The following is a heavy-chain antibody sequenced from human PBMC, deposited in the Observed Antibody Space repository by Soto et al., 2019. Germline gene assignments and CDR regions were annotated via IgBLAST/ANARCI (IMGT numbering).Heavy chain of an antibody. D-gene: IGHD3-10*01. CDR1: GGTFSSLA. CDR2: LVPVFGPA. Sequence: QVQLVQSGAEVKKPGSSVKVSCKASGGTFSSLAISWVRQAPGQGLEWMGGLVPVFGPANYAQKFQGRVTITADKSTSTSYMELSSLRSEDTAVYYCARSPGVFDYWGQGTLVTVSS. V-gene: IGHV1-69*06. J-gene: IGHJ4*02. CDR3: ARSPGVFDY.